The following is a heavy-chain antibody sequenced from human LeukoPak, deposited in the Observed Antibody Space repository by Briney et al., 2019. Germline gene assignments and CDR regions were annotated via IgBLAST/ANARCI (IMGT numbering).Heavy chain of an antibody. Sequence: SVKVSCKASGGTFSSYAISWVRQAPGQGLEWMGGIIPIFGTANYAQKFQGRVTITADESTSTAYMELSSLRSEDTAVYYCASGRHDIVVVPAANGDMDVWGKGTTVTVSS. CDR1: GGTFSSYA. V-gene: IGHV1-69*13. J-gene: IGHJ6*03. CDR3: ASGRHDIVVVPAANGDMDV. CDR2: IIPIFGTA. D-gene: IGHD2-2*01.